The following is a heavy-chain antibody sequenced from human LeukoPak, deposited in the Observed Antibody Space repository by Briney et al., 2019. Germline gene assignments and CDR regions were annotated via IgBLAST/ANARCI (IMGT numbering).Heavy chain of an antibody. CDR3: ARGRGTVTPLSIDY. CDR2: FDPEDGET. J-gene: IGHJ4*02. D-gene: IGHD4-17*01. CDR1: GYTLTELS. V-gene: IGHV1-24*01. Sequence: ASVKVSCKVSGYTLTELSMQWERQAPGKGLELMGGFDPEDGETIYAQKFQGRVTITADESTSTAYMELSSLRSEDTAVYYCARGRGTVTPLSIDYWGQGTLVTVSS.